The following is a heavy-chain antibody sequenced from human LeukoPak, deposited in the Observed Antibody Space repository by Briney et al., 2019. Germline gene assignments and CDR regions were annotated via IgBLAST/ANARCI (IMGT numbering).Heavy chain of an antibody. CDR3: ARASSKQLAGYLPDGFDI. CDR1: GFTFSDYA. J-gene: IGHJ3*02. V-gene: IGHV3-11*04. D-gene: IGHD3-9*01. Sequence: GGSLRLSCVASGFTFSDYAMSWVRQAPGKGLEWVSYISSTSGSTIYYADSVKGRFTISRDNAKNSVYLQMNSLRAEDTAVYYCARASSKQLAGYLPDGFDIWGQGTMVTVSS. CDR2: ISSTSGSTI.